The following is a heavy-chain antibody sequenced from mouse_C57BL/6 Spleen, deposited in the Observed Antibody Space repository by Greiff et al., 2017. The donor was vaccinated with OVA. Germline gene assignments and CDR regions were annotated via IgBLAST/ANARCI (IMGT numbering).Heavy chain of an antibody. V-gene: IGHV1-55*01. CDR1: GYTFTSYW. J-gene: IGHJ1*03. CDR3: AGGAPTVVATDWYFDV. D-gene: IGHD1-1*01. CDR2: IYPGSGST. Sequence: QVQLQQPGAELVKPGASVKMSCKASGYTFTSYWITWVKQRPGQGLEWIGDIYPGSGSTNYNEKFKSKATLTVDTSSSTAYMQLSSLTSEDSAVYYGAGGAPTVVATDWYFDVWGTGTTVTVSS.